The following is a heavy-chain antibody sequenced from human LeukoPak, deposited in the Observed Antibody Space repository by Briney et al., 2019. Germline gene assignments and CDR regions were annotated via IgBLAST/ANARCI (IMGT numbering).Heavy chain of an antibody. CDR2: IDPSDSYT. V-gene: IGHV5-10-1*01. D-gene: IGHD1-26*01. Sequence: GESLKISCKGSGYSFTSYWISWVRQMPGKGLEWMGRIDPSDSYTKYSPSFQGHVTISGDESISTAYLQWSSLKASDTAMYNCARHFLGELPDMDVWGQGTTVTVSS. CDR3: ARHFLGELPDMDV. J-gene: IGHJ6*02. CDR1: GYSFTSYW.